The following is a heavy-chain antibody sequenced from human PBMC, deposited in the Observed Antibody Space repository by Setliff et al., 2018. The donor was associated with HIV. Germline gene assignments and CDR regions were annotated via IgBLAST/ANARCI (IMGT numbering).Heavy chain of an antibody. D-gene: IGHD6-19*01. CDR2: IHPGDSET. J-gene: IGHJ4*02. Sequence: GESLKISCKGSGYSFTTYWIGWVRQMPGKGLEWMGIIHPGDSETRYSPSLQGQVIISADKSISTAYLQWSSLKASDTAMYYCARNGGSGWYVADYWGQGTLVTVSS. V-gene: IGHV5-51*01. CDR3: ARNGGSGWYVADY. CDR1: GYSFTTYW.